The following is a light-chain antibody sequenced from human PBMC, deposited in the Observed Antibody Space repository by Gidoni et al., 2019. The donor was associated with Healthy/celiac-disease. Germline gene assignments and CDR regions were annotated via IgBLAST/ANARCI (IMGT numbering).Light chain of an antibody. CDR1: KSLVYSDGNTY. CDR3: RQGTHWPPYT. V-gene: IGKV2-30*01. CDR2: KVS. Sequence: DGVRTQSPLSLPVTLGQPASISCRSSKSLVYSDGNTYLNWFQQRPGQSPRRLIYKVSNRDSGVPDRFSGSGSGTDFTLKISRVEAEDVGVYYCRQGTHWPPYTFGQGTKLEIK. J-gene: IGKJ2*01.